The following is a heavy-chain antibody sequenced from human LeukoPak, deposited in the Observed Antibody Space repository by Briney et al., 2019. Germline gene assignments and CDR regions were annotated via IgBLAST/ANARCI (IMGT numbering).Heavy chain of an antibody. D-gene: IGHD3-10*01. CDR3: ARDLSTFGEFSNWFDP. CDR1: GFTFSSYW. J-gene: IGHJ5*02. Sequence: PGGSLRLSCAGSGFTFSSYWMHWVRQGQGKKGLLWVARINSDGSNIRYADSVEGRFTISRDNAKNTLDLQMNSLRAEDTAVYYCARDLSTFGEFSNWFDPWGQGTLVTVSS. CDR2: INSDGSNI. V-gene: IGHV3-74*01.